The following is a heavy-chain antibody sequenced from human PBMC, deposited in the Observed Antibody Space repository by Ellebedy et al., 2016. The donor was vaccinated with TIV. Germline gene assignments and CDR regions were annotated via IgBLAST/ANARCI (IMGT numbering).Heavy chain of an antibody. CDR1: GFTFNSYW. CDR3: VRDGAYGDYSPGYYDMDV. V-gene: IGHV3-7*03. Sequence: GESLKISCAASGFTFNSYWMSWVRQAPGKGLEGVANINQDGSRIYYVDSVKGRFTISRDNAKNSVYLRMNTLRVEDTAVYHCVRDGAYGDYSPGYYDMDVWGQGTTVTVSS. D-gene: IGHD3-22*01. J-gene: IGHJ6*02. CDR2: INQDGSRI.